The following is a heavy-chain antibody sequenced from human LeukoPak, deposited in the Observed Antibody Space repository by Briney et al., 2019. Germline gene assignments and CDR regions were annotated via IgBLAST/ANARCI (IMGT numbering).Heavy chain of an antibody. J-gene: IGHJ4*02. V-gene: IGHV3-21*01. CDR1: GFTFSSYS. Sequence: KPGGSLRLSCAASGFTFSSYSMNWVRQAPGKGLEWVSSISSSSSYIYYADSVKGRFAISRDNAKNSLYLQMNSLRAEDTAVYYCARDSPGYGPGWGQGTLVTVSS. D-gene: IGHD5-18*01. CDR3: ARDSPGYGPG. CDR2: ISSSSSYI.